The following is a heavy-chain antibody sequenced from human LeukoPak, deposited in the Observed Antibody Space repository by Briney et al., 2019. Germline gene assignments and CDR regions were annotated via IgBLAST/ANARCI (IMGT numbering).Heavy chain of an antibody. Sequence: GGSLRLSCAVSGLTFSRYAMSWVRQAPGKGLEWVSAISESGSGTYYADSVKGRFTISRDNSKDTLSLQMNSLRAEDTAVYYCAKVAVGNYDFWSGYYPYFDYWGQGTLVTVSS. V-gene: IGHV3-23*01. CDR1: GLTFSRYA. J-gene: IGHJ4*02. D-gene: IGHD3-3*01. CDR3: AKVAVGNYDFWSGYYPYFDY. CDR2: ISESGSGT.